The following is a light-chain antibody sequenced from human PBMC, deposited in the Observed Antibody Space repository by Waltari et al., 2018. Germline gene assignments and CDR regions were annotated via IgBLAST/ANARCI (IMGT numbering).Light chain of an antibody. Sequence: QSVLTQPPSASGTPGQRVTISCSGSSSNIGSNYVYWYQQLPGPAPKLLIYRNNRRPSGVPDRFSGSKSGTSASLAISGLRSEDEADYYCAAWDDSLSGRGVFGGGTKLTVL. CDR3: AAWDDSLSGRGV. CDR1: SSNIGSNY. V-gene: IGLV1-47*01. CDR2: RNN. J-gene: IGLJ2*01.